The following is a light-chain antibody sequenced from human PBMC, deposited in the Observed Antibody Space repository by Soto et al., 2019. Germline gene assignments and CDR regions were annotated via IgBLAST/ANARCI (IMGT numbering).Light chain of an antibody. V-gene: IGLV2-14*01. CDR2: DVS. CDR1: SSDVGGYHY. CDR3: SSYTTSGSLV. Sequence: QSALTQPASVSGSPGQSITISCTGTSSDVGGYHYVSWYQQHPGKAPKLMIYDVSNRPSGVSNRCSGSKSGNTASLTISGLQAEDEDDYYCSSYTTSGSLVFGGGTKLTVL. J-gene: IGLJ2*01.